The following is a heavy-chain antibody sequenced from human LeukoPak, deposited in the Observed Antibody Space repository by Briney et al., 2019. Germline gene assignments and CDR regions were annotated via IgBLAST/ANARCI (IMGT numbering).Heavy chain of an antibody. D-gene: IGHD3-10*01. CDR3: AKVGTMVRGPLDY. CDR1: GFTFNSYA. V-gene: IGHV3-23*01. CDR2: ISGSGGST. J-gene: IGHJ4*02. Sequence: GGSLRLSCAASGFTFNSYAMSWVRQAPGKGLEWVSAISGSGGSTFYADSVKGRFTISRDNSKNTLYLQMNSLRAEDTAVYYCAKVGTMVRGPLDYWGQGTLVTVSS.